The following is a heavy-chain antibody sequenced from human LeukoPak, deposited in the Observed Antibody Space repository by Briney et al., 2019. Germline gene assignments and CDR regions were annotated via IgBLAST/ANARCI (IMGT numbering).Heavy chain of an antibody. CDR1: GFTFSSYS. Sequence: PGGSLRLSCAASGFTFSSYSMNWVRQAPGKGLEWVSSISSSSSYIYYADSVKGRFTISRDNAKNSLYLQMNSLRAEDTAVYYCARATSTESDPFGFDYWGQGTLVTVSS. J-gene: IGHJ4*02. V-gene: IGHV3-21*01. D-gene: IGHD4-17*01. CDR2: ISSSSSYI. CDR3: ARATSTESDPFGFDY.